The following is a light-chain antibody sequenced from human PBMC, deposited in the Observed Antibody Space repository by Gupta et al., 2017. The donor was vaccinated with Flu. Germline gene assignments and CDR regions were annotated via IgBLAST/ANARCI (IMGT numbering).Light chain of an antibody. CDR1: QTVSSTY. Sequence: EIVLTQSPGTLSLSPGERATLSCRASQTVSSTYLAWYQQKPDQAPRLLIYGASSRATGIPDRFSGSGSGTEFTLTISRLEPEDSAVYYCQQYGSSPLTFGHGTKVDIK. J-gene: IGKJ3*01. V-gene: IGKV3-20*01. CDR3: QQYGSSPLT. CDR2: GAS.